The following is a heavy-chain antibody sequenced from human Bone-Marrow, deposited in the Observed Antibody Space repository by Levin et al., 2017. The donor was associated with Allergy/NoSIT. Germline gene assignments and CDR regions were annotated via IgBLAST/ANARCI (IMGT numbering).Heavy chain of an antibody. CDR2: ISVYNGNT. CDR1: NYTYNKYG. CDR3: ARVYYDSRGYFSY. J-gene: IGHJ4*02. V-gene: IGHV1-18*01. Sequence: PVASVKVSCKTSNYTYNKYGVSWVRQAPGQGLEWMGWISVYNGNTLYAQKFQDRVTMTTDTSSTTASMELRSLRSDDTAVYYCARVYYDSRGYFSYWGQGTLVTVSS. D-gene: IGHD3-22*01.